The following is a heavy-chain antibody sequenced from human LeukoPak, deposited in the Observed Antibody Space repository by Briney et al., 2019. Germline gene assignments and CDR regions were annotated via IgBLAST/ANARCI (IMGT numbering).Heavy chain of an antibody. CDR2: IRADGGRT. D-gene: IGHD2/OR15-2a*01. Sequence: GGSLRLSCAASGFSFGDYAMHWVRQAPGKGLEWVSLIRADGGRTYYADSVNGRFTISRDNSKNSLYLQMNSLRTDGTALYYCGTWAFYHGLDVWGQGTTVTVSS. J-gene: IGHJ6*02. CDR3: GTWAFYHGLDV. CDR1: GFSFGDYA. V-gene: IGHV3-43*02.